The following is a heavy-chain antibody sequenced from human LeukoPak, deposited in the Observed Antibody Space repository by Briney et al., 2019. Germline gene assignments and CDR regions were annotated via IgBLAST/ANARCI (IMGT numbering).Heavy chain of an antibody. CDR3: ARDLIAAAGTGDDAFDI. V-gene: IGHV3-21*01. CDR2: ISSSSYI. D-gene: IGHD6-13*01. CDR1: GFTFSSYS. J-gene: IGHJ3*02. Sequence: GGSLRLSCAASGFTFSSYSMNWVRQAPGKGLEWVSSISSSSYIYYADSVKGRFTISRDNAKNSLYLQMNSLRAEDTAVYYCARDLIAAAGTGDDAFDIWGQGTMVTVSS.